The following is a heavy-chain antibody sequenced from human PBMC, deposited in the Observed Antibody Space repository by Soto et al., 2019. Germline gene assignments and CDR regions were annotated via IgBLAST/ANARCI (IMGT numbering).Heavy chain of an antibody. J-gene: IGHJ5*02. V-gene: IGHV3-23*01. CDR2: ISGSGGST. CDR3: AKDPLTYELLTIPPFDP. CDR1: GFTFSSYA. Sequence: GGSLRLSCAASGFTFSSYAMSWVRQAPGKGLEWVSAISGSGGSTYYEDSVKGRFTISRDNSKNTLYLQMNSLRAEDTAVYYCAKDPLTYELLTIPPFDPWGQGTLVTVSS. D-gene: IGHD3-9*01.